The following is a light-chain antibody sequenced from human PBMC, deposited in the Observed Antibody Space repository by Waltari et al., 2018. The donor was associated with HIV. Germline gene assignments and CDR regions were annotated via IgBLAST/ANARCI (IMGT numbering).Light chain of an antibody. CDR1: QTIGSN. J-gene: IGKJ1*01. Sequence: EIVMTQSPATLSVSPGERATLSCRASQTIGSNLAWYQQKPGQAPRLLIYGTSTRATGIPARFSGLGSGTEFTLTISSLQSEDFVVYYCLQYNNWPPWTFGQGTKVEIK. CDR2: GTS. CDR3: LQYNNWPPWT. V-gene: IGKV3-15*01.